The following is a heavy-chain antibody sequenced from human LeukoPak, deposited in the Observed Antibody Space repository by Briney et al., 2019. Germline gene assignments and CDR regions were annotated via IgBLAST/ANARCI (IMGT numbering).Heavy chain of an antibody. Sequence: MSSETLSLTCTVSGGSISSYYWSWIRQPPGKGLEWIGYIYYSGSTNYNPSLKSRVTISVDTSKNQFSLKLSSVTAADTAVYYCARANFGYCSSTSCEDAFDIWGQGTMVTVSS. CDR3: ARANFGYCSSTSCEDAFDI. V-gene: IGHV4-59*08. J-gene: IGHJ3*02. D-gene: IGHD2-2*01. CDR1: GGSISSYY. CDR2: IYYSGST.